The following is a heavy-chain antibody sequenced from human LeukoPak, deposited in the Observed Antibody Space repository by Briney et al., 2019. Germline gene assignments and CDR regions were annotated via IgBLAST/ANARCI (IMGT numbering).Heavy chain of an antibody. CDR2: INSDESST. Sequence: GGSLTLSCAASGFTFCSYWMHWAAPAPGKGLVWVLRINSDESSTTYADHVKGRFTIARDNAKNTLYLQLNSLRPEDTALGYCARDVDYHVTSESCDSWGERTLVTVSS. CDR3: ARDVDYHVTSESCDS. D-gene: IGHD2-2*01. J-gene: IGHJ4*02. V-gene: IGHV3-74*03. CDR1: GFTFCSYW.